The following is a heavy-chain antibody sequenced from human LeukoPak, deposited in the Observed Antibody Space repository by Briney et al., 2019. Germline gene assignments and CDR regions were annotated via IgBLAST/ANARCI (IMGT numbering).Heavy chain of an antibody. Sequence: GGSLRLSCAASGFTFSSYAMSWVRQAPGKGLEWVSAISGSGGSTYYAYSVKGRFTISRDNSKNPLYLQMNRLRAEDKAVYYCATLVPAADDWFDPWGQGTLVPVSS. CDR3: ATLVPAADDWFDP. V-gene: IGHV3-23*01. J-gene: IGHJ5*02. CDR1: GFTFSSYA. D-gene: IGHD6-13*01. CDR2: ISGSGGST.